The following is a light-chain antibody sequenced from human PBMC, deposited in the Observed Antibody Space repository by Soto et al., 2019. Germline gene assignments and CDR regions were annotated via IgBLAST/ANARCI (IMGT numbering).Light chain of an antibody. Sequence: IVFTQSPGTLSLSPGERATLSCRASQSVSSSDLAWYQQKPGQAPRLLIYGTSSRATGIRDRFSGSGSGTDCTLTISRLEPEDFAVYYCHQYDSWTFGQGTKVDI. J-gene: IGKJ1*01. CDR2: GTS. V-gene: IGKV3-20*01. CDR3: HQYDSWT. CDR1: QSVSSSD.